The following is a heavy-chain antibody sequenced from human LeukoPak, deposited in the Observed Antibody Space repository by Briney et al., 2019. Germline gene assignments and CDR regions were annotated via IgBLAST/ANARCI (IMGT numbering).Heavy chain of an antibody. Sequence: GGSLRLSCAASGFTVSSNYMSWVRQAPGKGLEWVSVIYSGGSTYYADSVKGRFTISRDNSKNTLYLQMNGLRADDTAVYYCAKDVEATGSYYFDYWGQGTLVTVSS. CDR3: AKDVEATGSYYFDY. CDR1: GFTVSSNY. J-gene: IGHJ4*02. D-gene: IGHD5-12*01. CDR2: IYSGGST. V-gene: IGHV3-53*01.